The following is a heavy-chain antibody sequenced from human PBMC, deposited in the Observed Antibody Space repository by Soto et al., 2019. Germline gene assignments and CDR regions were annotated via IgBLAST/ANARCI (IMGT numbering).Heavy chain of an antibody. CDR3: ARDSLSDTAATLDY. J-gene: IGHJ4*02. D-gene: IGHD5-18*01. CDR1: GFTFSSYS. CDR2: ISSSSSYI. Sequence: KPGGSLRLSCAASGFTFSSYSMNWVRQAPGKGLEWVSSISSSSSYIYYADSVKGRFTISRDNAKNSLYLQMNSLRAEDTAVYYCARDSLSDTAATLDYWGQGTLVTVSS. V-gene: IGHV3-21*01.